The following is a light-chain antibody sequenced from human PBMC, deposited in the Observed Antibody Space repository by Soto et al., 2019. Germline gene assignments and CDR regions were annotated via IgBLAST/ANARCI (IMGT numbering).Light chain of an antibody. CDR3: QQSFSTLGWT. V-gene: IGKV1-39*01. Sequence: DIQMTQSPSTLSASVGDRVTITCRAGQSISTYLNWYQQKSGKAPKLLISAASSLECGVPVRFSGSGSGTDFTLTISSLQPEDFATYYCQQSFSTLGWTFGQGTKVDIK. J-gene: IGKJ1*01. CDR1: QSISTY. CDR2: AAS.